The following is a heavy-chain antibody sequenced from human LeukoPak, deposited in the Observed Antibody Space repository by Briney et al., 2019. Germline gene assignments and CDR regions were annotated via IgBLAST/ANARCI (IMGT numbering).Heavy chain of an antibody. CDR3: ASISGIAVAGTRKPYYYYGMDV. V-gene: IGHV4-4*07. CDR1: GGSISSYY. D-gene: IGHD6-19*01. Sequence: PSETLSLTCTVSGGSISSYYWSWIRQPAGKGLEWIGRIYTSGSTNYNPSLKSRVTISVDTSKNQFSLKLSSVTAADTAVYYCASISGIAVAGTRKPYYYYGMDVWGQGTTVTVSS. J-gene: IGHJ6*02. CDR2: IYTSGST.